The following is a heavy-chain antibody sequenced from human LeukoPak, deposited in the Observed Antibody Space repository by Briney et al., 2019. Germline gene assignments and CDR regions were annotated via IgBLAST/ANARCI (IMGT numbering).Heavy chain of an antibody. Sequence: GSSVKVSCKASGGTFSSYAISWVRQAPGQGLEWMGGIIPIFGTANYAQKFQGRVTITADESTSTAYMELSSLRSEDTAVYYCARGENYYDSSGYQLGYNWFDPWGQGTLVTVSS. J-gene: IGHJ5*02. CDR1: GGTFSSYA. V-gene: IGHV1-69*01. CDR3: ARGENYYDSSGYQLGYNWFDP. CDR2: IIPIFGTA. D-gene: IGHD3-22*01.